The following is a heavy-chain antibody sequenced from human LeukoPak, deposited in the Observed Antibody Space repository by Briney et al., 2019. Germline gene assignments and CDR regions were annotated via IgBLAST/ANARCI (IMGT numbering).Heavy chain of an antibody. CDR3: AKGNSGYLYYFDY. CDR2: ISGSGSST. Sequence: PGGSLRLSCAASGFTVSSNYMSWVRQAPGKGLEWVSGISGSGSSTYHADSVKGRFTISRDNSKNTLYLQMNSLRVEDTAIYFCAKGNSGYLYYFDYWGQGTLVTVSS. CDR1: GFTVSSNY. J-gene: IGHJ4*02. D-gene: IGHD5-12*01. V-gene: IGHV3-23*01.